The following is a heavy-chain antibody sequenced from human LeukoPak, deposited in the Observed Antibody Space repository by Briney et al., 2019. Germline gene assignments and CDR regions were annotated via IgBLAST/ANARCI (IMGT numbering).Heavy chain of an antibody. V-gene: IGHV1-69*13. Sequence: ASVKVSCKASGGTFSSYAISWVRQAPGQGLEWMGGIIPIFGTANYAQKFQGRVTITADESTRTAYMELSSLRSDDTAVYYCASGIVGATTHYYYGMDVWGQGTTVTVSS. D-gene: IGHD1-26*01. J-gene: IGHJ6*02. CDR2: IIPIFGTA. CDR3: ASGIVGATTHYYYGMDV. CDR1: GGTFSSYA.